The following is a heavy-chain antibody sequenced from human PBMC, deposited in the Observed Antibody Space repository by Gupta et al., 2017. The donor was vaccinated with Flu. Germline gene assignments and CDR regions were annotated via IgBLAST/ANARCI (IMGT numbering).Heavy chain of an antibody. CDR3: VRDILGGSYGN. CDR1: GFKFNEYS. D-gene: IGHD1-26*01. J-gene: IGHJ4*02. V-gene: IGHV3-11*01. Sequence: QVQLVESGGGLVKPGGSLRLSCTTSGFKFNEYSMTWIRQAPGKGLDWVSDINRSGNTKNYADSVKGRFTISRDNAKNSLFLQLNSLRAEDTAVYYCVRDILGGSYGNWGQGTLVAVSS. CDR2: INRSGNTK.